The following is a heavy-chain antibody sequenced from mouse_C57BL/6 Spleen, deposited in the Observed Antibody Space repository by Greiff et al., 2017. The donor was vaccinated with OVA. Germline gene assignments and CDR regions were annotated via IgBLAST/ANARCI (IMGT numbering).Heavy chain of an antibody. D-gene: IGHD1-1*01. J-gene: IGHJ2*01. CDR3: ARRPGSSLDY. Sequence: EVQLQQSGPELVKPGASVKISCKASGYTFTDYYMNWVKQSHGKSLEWIGDINPNNGGTSYNQKFKGKATLTVDKSSSTAYMELRSLTSEDSAVYYCARRPGSSLDYWGQGTTLTVSS. CDR1: GYTFTDYY. V-gene: IGHV1-26*01. CDR2: INPNNGGT.